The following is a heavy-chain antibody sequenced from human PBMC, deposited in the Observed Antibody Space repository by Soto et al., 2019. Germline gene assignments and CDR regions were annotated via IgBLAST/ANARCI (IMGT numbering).Heavy chain of an antibody. V-gene: IGHV3-9*01. CDR1: GFTFDGYA. CDR2: ITWNSNVI. D-gene: IGHD2-15*01. CDR3: AKGGPDAFCSGGRCYFDY. J-gene: IGHJ4*02. Sequence: GGSLRLSCAASGFTFDGYAMHWVRRVPWKGLEWVSSITWNSNVIGYADSVKGRFTISRDNAKNSLYLQMNSLRPEETALYYCAKGGPDAFCSGGRCYFDYWGQGALVTVSS.